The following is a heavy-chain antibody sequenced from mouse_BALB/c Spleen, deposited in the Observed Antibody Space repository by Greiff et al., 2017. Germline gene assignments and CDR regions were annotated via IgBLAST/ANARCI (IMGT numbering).Heavy chain of an antibody. V-gene: IGHV5-6*01. CDR3: ARLSGGFAY. Sequence: EVMLVESGGDLVKPGGSLKLSCAASGFTFSSYGMSWVRQTPDKRLEWVATISSGGSYTYYPDSVKGRFTISRDNAKNTLYLQMSSLKSEDTAMYYCARLSGGFAYWGQGTLVTVSA. CDR1: GFTFSSYG. D-gene: IGHD3-2*02. CDR2: ISSGGSYT. J-gene: IGHJ3*01.